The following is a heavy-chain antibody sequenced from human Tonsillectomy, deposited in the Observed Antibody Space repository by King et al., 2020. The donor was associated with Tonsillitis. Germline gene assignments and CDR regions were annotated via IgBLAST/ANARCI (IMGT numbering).Heavy chain of an antibody. D-gene: IGHD4-23*01. CDR2: IYHSGST. V-gene: IGHV4-38-2*01. CDR1: GYSISSGYY. J-gene: IGHJ4*02. CDR3: AGAGGGAAVVTPYYFDY. Sequence: VQLQESGPGLVKPSETLSLTCAVSGYSISSGYYWGWIRQPPGKGLEWIGSIYHSGSTYYNPSLKSRVTISVDTSKNQFSLKLSSVTAADTAVYYCAGAGGGAAVVTPYYFDYWGQGTLVTVSS.